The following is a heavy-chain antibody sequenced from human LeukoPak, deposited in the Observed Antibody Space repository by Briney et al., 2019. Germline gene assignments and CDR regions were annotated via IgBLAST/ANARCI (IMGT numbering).Heavy chain of an antibody. CDR3: AKDAFREFDY. D-gene: IGHD2/OR15-2a*01. CDR1: GFTFNTYS. V-gene: IGHV3-30*18. Sequence: PGGSLRLSCVGSGFTFNTYSIPWVRQAPGKGLESVAVISYDGSNKYYADSVKGRFTISRDNSKNTLYLQMNSLRAEDTAVYYCAKDAFREFDYWGQGTLVTVSS. CDR2: ISYDGSNK. J-gene: IGHJ4*02.